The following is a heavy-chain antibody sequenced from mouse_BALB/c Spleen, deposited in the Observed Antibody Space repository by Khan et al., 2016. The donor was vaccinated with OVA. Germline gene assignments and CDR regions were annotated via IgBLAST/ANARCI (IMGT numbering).Heavy chain of an antibody. V-gene: IGHV9-3-1*01. Sequence: QIQLVQSGPDLKKPGETVKISCKASGYTFTNYGINWVKQAPGKGLKWMGWIYTYTGEPTYADDFKGRFAFSLETSASTAYLQINNLKNDDTATDFCARGGRRAIDYWGQGTSVTVSS. J-gene: IGHJ4*01. CDR2: IYTYTGEP. CDR1: GYTFTNYG. CDR3: ARGGRRAIDY. D-gene: IGHD3-3*01.